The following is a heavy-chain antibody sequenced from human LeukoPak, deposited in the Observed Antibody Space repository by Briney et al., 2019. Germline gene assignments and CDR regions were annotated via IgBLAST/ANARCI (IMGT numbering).Heavy chain of an antibody. Sequence: GGSLRLSCAASGFTFSSYSINWVRQAPGKGLEWVSYITSSSSTIYYAASVKGRFTISRDNAKNSLYLQMNSLRAEDTAVYYCPRVYSTSSSWYGDFDYWGQGTLVTVSS. CDR3: PRVYSTSSSWYGDFDY. J-gene: IGHJ4*02. V-gene: IGHV3-48*01. D-gene: IGHD6-13*01. CDR2: ITSSSSTI. CDR1: GFTFSSYS.